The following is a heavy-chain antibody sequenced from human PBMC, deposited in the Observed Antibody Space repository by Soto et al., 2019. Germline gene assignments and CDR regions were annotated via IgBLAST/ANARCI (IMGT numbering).Heavy chain of an antibody. CDR1: GYTFTSYD. CDR3: ASSKLRFARHYMDV. Sequence: GXSVKVSFKASGYTFTSYDINLVRHSTGQGLEWMGWMNPNSGNTGYAQKFQGRVTMTRNTSISTAYMELSSPRYEDTAVYYCASSKLRFARHYMDVWGKGTTVTVSS. J-gene: IGHJ6*03. CDR2: MNPNSGNT. V-gene: IGHV1-8*01. D-gene: IGHD3-3*01.